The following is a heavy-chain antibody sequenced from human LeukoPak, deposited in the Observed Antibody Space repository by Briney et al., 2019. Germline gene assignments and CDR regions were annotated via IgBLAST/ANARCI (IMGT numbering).Heavy chain of an antibody. CDR1: GYGFTSYW. V-gene: IGHV5-51*01. CDR2: IYRGDCET. CDR3: ARGSRYCSSTSCSYYYYGMDV. D-gene: IGHD2-2*01. Sequence: GESLQISSQGSGYGFTSYWIGWVRPMPGKGPEGMGIIYRGDCETIYSPSFEGQHTISADKSISTANLQWSSLKASDTAMYYCARGSRYCSSTSCSYYYYGMDVWGQGTTVTVSS. J-gene: IGHJ6*02.